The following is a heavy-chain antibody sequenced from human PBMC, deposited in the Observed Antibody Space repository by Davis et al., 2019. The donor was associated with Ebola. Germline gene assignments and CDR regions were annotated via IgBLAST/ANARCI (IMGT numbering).Heavy chain of an antibody. CDR2: IKQDGSEK. CDR3: ATEYYYDSSGSSYYYYGMDV. D-gene: IGHD3-22*01. CDR1: GFTFSSYW. J-gene: IGHJ6*02. Sequence: GESLKISCAASGFTFSSYWMGWVRQAPGKGLEWVANIKQDGSEKYYVDSVKGRFTISRDNAKNSLYLQMNSLRAEDTAVYYCATEYYYDSSGSSYYYYGMDVWGQGTTVTVSS. V-gene: IGHV3-7*01.